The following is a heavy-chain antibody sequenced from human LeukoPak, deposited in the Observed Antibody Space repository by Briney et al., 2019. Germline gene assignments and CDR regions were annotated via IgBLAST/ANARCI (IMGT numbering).Heavy chain of an antibody. Sequence: SVKVSCKASGGTFSSYAISWVRQAPGQGLEWMGGIIPIFGTANYAQKFQGRVTITADKSTSTAYMELSSLRSEDTAVYYCARGYYDILTGYLNQYYFDYWGQGTLVTVSS. V-gene: IGHV1-69*06. D-gene: IGHD3-9*01. CDR2: IIPIFGTA. J-gene: IGHJ4*02. CDR1: GGTFSSYA. CDR3: ARGYYDILTGYLNQYYFDY.